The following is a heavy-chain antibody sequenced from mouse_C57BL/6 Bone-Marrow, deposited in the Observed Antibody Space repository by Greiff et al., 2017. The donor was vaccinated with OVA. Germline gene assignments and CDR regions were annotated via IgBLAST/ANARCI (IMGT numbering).Heavy chain of an antibody. V-gene: IGHV1-64*01. CDR2: IHPNSGST. Sequence: QVQLQQPGAELVKPGASVQLSCKASGYTFTSYWMHWVKQRPGQGLEWIGMIHPNSGSTNYNEKFKSKATLTVDKSSSTAYMQLSSLTSEDSAVYYCARSGSYYFDYWGQGTTLTVSS. D-gene: IGHD3-1*01. CDR1: GYTFTSYW. J-gene: IGHJ2*01. CDR3: ARSGSYYFDY.